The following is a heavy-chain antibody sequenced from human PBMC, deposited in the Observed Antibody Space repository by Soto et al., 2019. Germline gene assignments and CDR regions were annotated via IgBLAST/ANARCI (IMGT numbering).Heavy chain of an antibody. CDR2: IKSRALGGTT. D-gene: IGHD1-26*01. CDR3: TTDSYSPIVEVRFDY. V-gene: IGHV3-15*07. J-gene: IGHJ4*01. Sequence: GGSLRLSCSASDFAFSNAWINWVRQAPGKGLEWVGRIKSRALGGTTDFAAPVRGRFAITRDDSRNMVYMQMNNLNTEDTAVYYCTTDSYSPIVEVRFDYWGHGTLVTVSS. CDR1: DFAFSNAW.